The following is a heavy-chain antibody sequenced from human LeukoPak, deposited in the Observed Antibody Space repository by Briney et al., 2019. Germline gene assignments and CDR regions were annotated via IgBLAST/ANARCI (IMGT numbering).Heavy chain of an antibody. CDR1: GYSFTSYW. J-gene: IGHJ4*02. D-gene: IGHD2-2*02. Sequence: GESLKTSCKGSGYSFTSYWIGWVRQMPGKGLEWMGIIYPGDSDTRYSPSFQGQVTISADKSISTAYLQWSSLKASDTAMYYCARHSSRWSYQLLYDYWGQGTLVTVSS. CDR2: IYPGDSDT. CDR3: ARHSSRWSYQLLYDY. V-gene: IGHV5-51*01.